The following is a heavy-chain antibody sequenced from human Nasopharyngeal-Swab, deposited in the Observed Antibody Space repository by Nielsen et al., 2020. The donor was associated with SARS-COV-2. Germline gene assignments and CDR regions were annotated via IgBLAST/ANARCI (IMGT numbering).Heavy chain of an antibody. J-gene: IGHJ4*02. CDR1: GFTFSSYG. Sequence: GESLKISCAASGFTFSSYGMHWVRQAPGKGLEWVSSISSSSSYIYYADSVKGRFTISRDNAKNSLYLQMNSLRAEDTAVYYCARDPSGSSGWSDYWGQGTLVTVSS. V-gene: IGHV3-21*01. D-gene: IGHD6-19*01. CDR3: ARDPSGSSGWSDY. CDR2: ISSSSSYI.